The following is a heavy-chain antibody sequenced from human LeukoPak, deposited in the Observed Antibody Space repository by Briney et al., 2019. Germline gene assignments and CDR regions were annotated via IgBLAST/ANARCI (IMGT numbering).Heavy chain of an antibody. CDR1: GFTFSSYA. CDR2: ISGSGGST. D-gene: IGHD6-19*01. V-gene: IGHV3-23*01. Sequence: GGSLRLSCAASGFTFSSYAMSWVRQAPGKGLEWVSVISGSGGSTYYADSVKGRFTISRDNSKNTLYLQMNSLRAEDTAICYCAKDGPSAGAGTPRGYFDYWGQGTLVTVSS. CDR3: AKDGPSAGAGTPRGYFDY. J-gene: IGHJ4*02.